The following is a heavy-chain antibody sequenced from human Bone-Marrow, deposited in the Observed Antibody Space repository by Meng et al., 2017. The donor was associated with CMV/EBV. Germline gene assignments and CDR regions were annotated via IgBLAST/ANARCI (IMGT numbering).Heavy chain of an antibody. CDR1: GFTFNNYW. CDR2: ISGSGGST. J-gene: IGHJ6*02. CDR3: ARGIYMYSSSPTYYYGMDV. D-gene: IGHD6-6*01. Sequence: GESLKISCAVSGFTFNNYWMSWVRQAPGKGLEWVSAISGSGGSTYYADSVKGRFTISRDNSKNTLYLQMNSLRAEDTAVYYCARGIYMYSSSPTYYYGMDVWGQGTTVTVSS. V-gene: IGHV3-23*01.